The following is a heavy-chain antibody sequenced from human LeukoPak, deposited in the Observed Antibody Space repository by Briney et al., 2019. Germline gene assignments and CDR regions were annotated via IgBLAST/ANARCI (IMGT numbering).Heavy chain of an antibody. Sequence: GGSLRLSCAASGFTFSSYAMSWVRQAPGKGLEWVSAISGSGGSTYYADSVKGRFTISRDNSKNTLYLQMNSLRAEDTAVYYCASRSIFGVHFNYWGQGTLVTVSS. CDR2: ISGSGGST. CDR1: GFTFSSYA. CDR3: ASRSIFGVHFNY. J-gene: IGHJ4*02. D-gene: IGHD3-3*01. V-gene: IGHV3-23*01.